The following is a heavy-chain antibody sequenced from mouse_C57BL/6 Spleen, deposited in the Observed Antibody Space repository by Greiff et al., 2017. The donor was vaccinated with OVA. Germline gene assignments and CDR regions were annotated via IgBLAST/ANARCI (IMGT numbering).Heavy chain of an antibody. D-gene: IGHD1-1*01. CDR1: GYTFTDYE. V-gene: IGHV1-15*01. Sequence: VQRVESGAELVRPGASVTLSCKASGYTFTDYEMHWVKQTPVHGLEWIGAIDPETGGTAYNQKFKGKAILTADKSSSTAYMELRSLTSEDSAVYYCTRRGIITTVVAGDYWGQGTTLTVSS. CDR2: IDPETGGT. CDR3: TRRGIITTVVAGDY. J-gene: IGHJ2*01.